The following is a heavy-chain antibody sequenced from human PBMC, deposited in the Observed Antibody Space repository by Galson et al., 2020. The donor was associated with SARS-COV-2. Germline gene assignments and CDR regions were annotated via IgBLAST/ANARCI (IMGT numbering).Heavy chain of an antibody. V-gene: IGHV4-31*03. CDR3: ARTMPSGLYSTSWDWFDP. Sequence: ETSETLSLTCTVSGGSISSGGYYWSWIRQHPGKGLEWIGYIYYTGTTYYNPSLKSRVTISLDTSANQFSLELASVTAADTAVYFCARTMPSGLYSTSWDWFDPWGQGALVTVSS. CDR1: GGSISSGGYY. D-gene: IGHD6-6*01. CDR2: IYYTGTT. J-gene: IGHJ5*02.